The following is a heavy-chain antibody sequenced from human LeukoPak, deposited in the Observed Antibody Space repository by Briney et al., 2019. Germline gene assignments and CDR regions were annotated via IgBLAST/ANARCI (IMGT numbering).Heavy chain of an antibody. Sequence: GGSLRLSCAASGFTFSSYEMNWVRQAPGKGLEWVSYISSSGSTIYYADSVKGRFTISRDNSKNTLYLQMNSLRAEDTAVYYCAKAISAFDIWGQGTMVTVSS. CDR3: AKAISAFDI. D-gene: IGHD3-3*02. J-gene: IGHJ3*02. CDR1: GFTFSSYE. V-gene: IGHV3-48*03. CDR2: ISSSGSTI.